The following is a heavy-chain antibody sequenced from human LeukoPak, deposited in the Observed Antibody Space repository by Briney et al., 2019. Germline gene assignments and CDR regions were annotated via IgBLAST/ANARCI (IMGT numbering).Heavy chain of an antibody. D-gene: IGHD2-15*01. CDR2: IKQDGSEK. V-gene: IGHV3-7*01. CDR3: ARDLGGGYCSGGSCYSTYNWFDP. Sequence: GGSLRLSCAASGFTFSSYWMIWVRQAPGKGLEWVANIKQDGSEKSYVDSVKGRFTISRDNAKNSLYLQMNSLRAEDTAVYYCARDLGGGYCSGGSCYSTYNWFDPWGQGTLVTVSS. CDR1: GFTFSSYW. J-gene: IGHJ5*02.